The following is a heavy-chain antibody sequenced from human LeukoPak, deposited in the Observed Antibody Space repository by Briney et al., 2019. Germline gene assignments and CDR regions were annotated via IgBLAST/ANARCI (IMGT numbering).Heavy chain of an antibody. J-gene: IGHJ6*03. Sequence: GGSLRLSCAASGFTFSSYGMHWVRQAPGKGLEWVAFIRYDGSNKYYADSVKGRFTISRDNSKNTLYLQMNSLRAEDTAVYYCAKVAKTQYYYDSSGSRREYYYYYMDVWGKGTTVTISS. D-gene: IGHD3-22*01. CDR2: IRYDGSNK. CDR1: GFTFSSYG. V-gene: IGHV3-30*02. CDR3: AKVAKTQYYYDSSGSRREYYYYYMDV.